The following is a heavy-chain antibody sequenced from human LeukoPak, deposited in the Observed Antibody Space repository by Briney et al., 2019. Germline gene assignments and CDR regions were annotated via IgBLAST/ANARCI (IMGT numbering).Heavy chain of an antibody. CDR3: ARLWYYYGSGSYYSNHYYYYYMDV. D-gene: IGHD3-10*01. Sequence: PSETLSLTCTVSGGSISSYYWSWIRQPPGKGLEWIGYIYTSGSTNYNPSLKSRVTISVDTSKNQFSLKLSSVTAADTAVYYCARLWYYYGSGSYYSNHYYYYYMDVWGKGTTVTVSS. CDR2: IYTSGST. CDR1: GGSISSYY. J-gene: IGHJ6*03. V-gene: IGHV4-4*09.